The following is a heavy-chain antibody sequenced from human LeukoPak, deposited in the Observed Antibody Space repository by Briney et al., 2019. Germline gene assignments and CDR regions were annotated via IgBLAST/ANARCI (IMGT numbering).Heavy chain of an antibody. CDR1: GFTFSSYA. CDR2: ISGSDDST. D-gene: IGHD1-1*01. CDR3: ATDDRAY. J-gene: IGHJ4*02. V-gene: IGHV3-23*01. Sequence: GGSLRLSCAVSGFTFSSYAMTWIRQAPGKGLEWVSAISGSDDSTYYADSMKGRFTISRDNSKNTLYLQMNSLRAEDTAVYYCATDDRAYWGQGTLVTVSS.